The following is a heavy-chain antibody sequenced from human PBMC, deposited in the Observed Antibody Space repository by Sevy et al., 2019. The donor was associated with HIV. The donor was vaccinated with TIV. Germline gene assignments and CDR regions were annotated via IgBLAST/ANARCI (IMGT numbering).Heavy chain of an antibody. Sequence: GGSLRLSCAASAFTFSSYSMNWVRQAPGKGLEWVSYISSSTSTIYYADSVKGRFTISRDNAKNSLYLQMNSLRAEDTAVYYCARLSGYSSGWSYCDYWGQGTLVTVSS. D-gene: IGHD6-13*01. CDR2: ISSSTSTI. V-gene: IGHV3-48*01. CDR3: ARLSGYSSGWSYCDY. J-gene: IGHJ4*02. CDR1: AFTFSSYS.